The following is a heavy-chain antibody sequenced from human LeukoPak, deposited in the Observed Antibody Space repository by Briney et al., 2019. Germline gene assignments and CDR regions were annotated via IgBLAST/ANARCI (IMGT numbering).Heavy chain of an antibody. Sequence: SETLSLTCAVYGGSFSGYYWSWIRQPPGKGLEWIGEINHSGSTNYNPSLKSRVTISVDTSKNQFSLKLSSVTAADTAVYYCARDFGTTEDYWGQGTLVTVSS. CDR3: ARDFGTTEDY. D-gene: IGHD4-17*01. CDR2: INHSGST. CDR1: GGSFSGYY. V-gene: IGHV4-34*01. J-gene: IGHJ4*02.